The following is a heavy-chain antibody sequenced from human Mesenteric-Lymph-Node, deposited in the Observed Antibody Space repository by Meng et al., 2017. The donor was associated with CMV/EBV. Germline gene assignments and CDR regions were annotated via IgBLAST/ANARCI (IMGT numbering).Heavy chain of an antibody. CDR2: INPNSGGT. Sequence: ASVKVSCKASGYTFTGHYMHWVRQAPAQGLEWMGWINPNSGGTNYAQKFQGRVSMTRDTSISTAYMELSSLRSDDTAVYYCARDWGNFDFWSICDYWGQGTLVTVSS. CDR3: ARDWGNFDFWSICDY. D-gene: IGHD3/OR15-3a*01. V-gene: IGHV1-2*02. J-gene: IGHJ4*02. CDR1: GYTFTGHY.